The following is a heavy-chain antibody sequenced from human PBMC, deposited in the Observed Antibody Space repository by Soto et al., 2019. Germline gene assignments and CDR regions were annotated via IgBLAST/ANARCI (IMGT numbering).Heavy chain of an antibody. J-gene: IGHJ6*02. D-gene: IGHD3-3*01. V-gene: IGHV1-8*01. Sequence: QAQLVQSGAEVKKPGASVKVSCKASGYTFTSYDINWVRQAPGQGLEWLGWMDANSGSTGYAQNFQGRVTMTKNTWISGAHMELSRLRSEDRAVYYCGRGREFAFWRTGLAVWGQGTRVPVSS. CDR2: MDANSGST. CDR3: GRGREFAFWRTGLAV. CDR1: GYTFTSYD.